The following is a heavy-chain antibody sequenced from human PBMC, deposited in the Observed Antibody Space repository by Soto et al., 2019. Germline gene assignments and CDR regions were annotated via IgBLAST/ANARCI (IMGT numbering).Heavy chain of an antibody. CDR3: ANEIIAIPGAKGLDS. CDR2: INAGSGNT. D-gene: IGHD2-2*01. J-gene: IGHJ4*02. V-gene: IGHV1-3*01. Sequence: ASVKVSCKASGYTSTNYGMHWVRQAPGQRLEWMGWINAGSGNTKYSQKFQGRITITRDTSASTVYMELSSLRSEDTAVYYCANEIIAIPGAKGLDSWGQGPLVTV. CDR1: GYTSTNYG.